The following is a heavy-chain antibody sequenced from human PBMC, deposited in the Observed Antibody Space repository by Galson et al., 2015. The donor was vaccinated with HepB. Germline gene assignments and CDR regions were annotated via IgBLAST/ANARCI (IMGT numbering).Heavy chain of an antibody. J-gene: IGHJ4*02. V-gene: IGHV3-11*01. CDR1: GFTFSDYY. CDR3: AREGYGDYQLDY. CDR2: ISNTGYTK. D-gene: IGHD4-17*01. Sequence: SLRLSCAASGFTFSDYYMSWIRQAPGKGLEWISYISNTGYTKYYAQSVKGRFTISRDNAKNLLYLQMNSLGVEDTAVYYCAREGYGDYQLDYWGQGTLVTVSS.